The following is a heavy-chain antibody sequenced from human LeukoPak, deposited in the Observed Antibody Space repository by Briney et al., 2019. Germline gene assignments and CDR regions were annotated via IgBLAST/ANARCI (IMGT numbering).Heavy chain of an antibody. CDR1: GFTFSSYS. Sequence: GGYLRLSCAASGFTFSSYSMNWVRQAPGKGLEWVSSISSSSSYIYYADSVKGRFTISRDNAKNSLYLQMNSLRAEDTAVYYCASRLRRGPRGAFDIWGQGTMVTVSS. V-gene: IGHV3-21*01. CDR2: ISSSSSYI. J-gene: IGHJ3*02. D-gene: IGHD2-8*01. CDR3: ASRLRRGPRGAFDI.